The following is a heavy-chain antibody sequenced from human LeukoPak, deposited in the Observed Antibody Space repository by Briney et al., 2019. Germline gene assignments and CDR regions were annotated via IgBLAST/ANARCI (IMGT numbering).Heavy chain of an antibody. Sequence: SQTLSLTGTVSGGSISSGYNYWSWIRHPAGKGLEWIGRIYTSGTTNYNPSLKSRVTISQDTSNNQFSLKLSSVTAAHTAVYYCAKSGCSSSSCPGFLWGQGTLVTVPS. V-gene: IGHV4-61*02. CDR3: AKSGCSSSSCPGFL. D-gene: IGHD2-2*01. CDR1: GGSISSGYNY. J-gene: IGHJ4*02. CDR2: IYTSGTT.